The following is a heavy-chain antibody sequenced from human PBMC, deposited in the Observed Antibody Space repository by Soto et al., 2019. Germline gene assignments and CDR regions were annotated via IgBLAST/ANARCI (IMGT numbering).Heavy chain of an antibody. CDR3: ARGDSTDCSNGVCSFFYNHDMDV. J-gene: IGHJ6*02. V-gene: IGHV1-2*04. D-gene: IGHD2-8*01. CDR2: INPKSGGT. CDR1: GYTFTDYY. Sequence: GASVKVSCKASGYTFTDYYMHWVRQAPGQGLEWLGRINPKSGGTSTAQKFQGWVTMTTDTSISTASMELTRLTSDDTAIYYCARGDSTDCSNGVCSFFYNHDMDVWGQGTTVTV.